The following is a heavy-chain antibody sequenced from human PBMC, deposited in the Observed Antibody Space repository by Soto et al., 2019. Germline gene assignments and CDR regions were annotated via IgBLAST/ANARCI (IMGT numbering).Heavy chain of an antibody. J-gene: IGHJ4*02. CDR1: GFDLSHPW. D-gene: IGHD3-9*01. CDR3: TTGIYYDILTGYHNVAY. CDR2: IKSKTDGGTA. V-gene: IGHV3-15*01. Sequence: GGSLRLSCVASGFDLSHPWMTWVRQAAGKGLGWVGRIKSKTDGGTADYAAPVKGRATISRDDAKNTVYLQMHSLKTEDTAVYYCTTGIYYDILTGYHNVAYWGQGALVTVSS.